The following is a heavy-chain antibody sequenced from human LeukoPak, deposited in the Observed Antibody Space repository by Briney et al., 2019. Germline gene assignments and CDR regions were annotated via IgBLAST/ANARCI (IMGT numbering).Heavy chain of an antibody. CDR1: GGSFSSYY. J-gene: IGHJ6*03. Sequence: SETLPLTCAVYGGSFSSYYWSWIRQPPGRGLEWIGDIDHGGITNCNPSLKSRVTISVDTSKNQFSLTLRSVTAADTAVYYCAGLQGHSYYYMDVWGRGTTVTVSS. CDR3: AGLQGHSYYYMDV. CDR2: IDHGGIT. V-gene: IGHV4-34*01.